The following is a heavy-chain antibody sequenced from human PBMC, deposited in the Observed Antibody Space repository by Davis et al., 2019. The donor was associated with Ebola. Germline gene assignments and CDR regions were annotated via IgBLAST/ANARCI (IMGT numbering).Heavy chain of an antibody. CDR3: ARGYYVWGSSRPPFFDY. CDR2: IHYSGST. V-gene: IGHV4-30-4*01. D-gene: IGHD3-16*02. Sequence: MPSETLSLTCTVSGGSISSGNYYWSWIRQPPGKGLEWIGYIHYSGSTYYNPSLKSRVTISVDTSKNQFSLKLSSVTAADTAVYYCARGYYVWGSSRPPFFDYWGQGTLVTVSS. J-gene: IGHJ4*02. CDR1: GGSISSGNYY.